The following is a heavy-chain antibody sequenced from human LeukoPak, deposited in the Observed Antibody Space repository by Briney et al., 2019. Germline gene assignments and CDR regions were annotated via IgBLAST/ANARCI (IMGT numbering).Heavy chain of an antibody. CDR3: ARGFVVVVAARGTRHAFDI. D-gene: IGHD2-15*01. V-gene: IGHV4-34*01. Sequence: SETLSLTXAVYGGSFCGYYWSWIRQTPGKGLEWIGEINHSGSTNYNPSLKSRVTISVDTSKNQFSLKLSSVTAADTAVYYCARGFVVVVAARGTRHAFDIWGQGTMVTVSS. J-gene: IGHJ3*02. CDR2: INHSGST. CDR1: GGSFCGYY.